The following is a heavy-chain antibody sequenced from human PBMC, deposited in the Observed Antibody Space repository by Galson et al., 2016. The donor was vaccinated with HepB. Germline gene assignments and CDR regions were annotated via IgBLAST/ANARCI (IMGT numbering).Heavy chain of an antibody. D-gene: IGHD4-23*01. CDR2: INSDGTIS. CDR1: GFAFSSHW. CDR3: VRDHSVVPTTAYNWFDP. J-gene: IGHJ5*02. V-gene: IGHV3-74*01. Sequence: SLRLSCAASGFAFSSHWMHWVRQDLGKGLVWVSRINSDGTISNYAGSVKGRSTISRDNAKNTLYLQMNSLRAEDTAVYFCVRDHSVVPTTAYNWFDPWGRGTLVTVSS.